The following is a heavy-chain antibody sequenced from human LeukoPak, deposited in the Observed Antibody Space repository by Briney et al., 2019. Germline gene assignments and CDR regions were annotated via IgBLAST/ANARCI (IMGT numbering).Heavy chain of an antibody. J-gene: IGHJ4*02. Sequence: GRSLRLSCAASGFTFSSYGMHWVRQAPGKGLEWVAVISYDGSNKYYADSVKGRFTISRDNSKNTLYLQMNSLRAEDTAVYYCAKLGWSNDALGDYWGQGTLVTVSS. CDR2: ISYDGSNK. V-gene: IGHV3-30*18. CDR1: GFTFSSYG. D-gene: IGHD2-15*01. CDR3: AKLGWSNDALGDY.